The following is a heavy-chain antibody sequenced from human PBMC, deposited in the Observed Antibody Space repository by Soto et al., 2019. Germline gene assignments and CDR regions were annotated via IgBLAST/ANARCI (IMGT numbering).Heavy chain of an antibody. CDR1: GFTFSSYA. J-gene: IGHJ4*02. V-gene: IGHV3-23*01. Sequence: VQLLESGGGLVQPGGSLRLSCTASGFTFSSYAVTWVRQAPGEGLEWVSGISGTGGSTFYADSVRGRFTISRDNSKNTLYLQMNSLRAEDTAVYYCAKYGYYDSSGYYCIDDWGQGTLVTVSP. CDR3: AKYGYYDSSGYYCIDD. CDR2: ISGTGGST. D-gene: IGHD3-22*01.